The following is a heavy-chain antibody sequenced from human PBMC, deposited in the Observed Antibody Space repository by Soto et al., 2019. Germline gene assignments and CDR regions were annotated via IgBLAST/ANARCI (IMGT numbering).Heavy chain of an antibody. Sequence: GSLRLSCAASGXKFSNYSMSWVRQAPGKGLEWVSLISATGGGTYYADSVKGRFNISRDNSHNTLYLQVHSLTAEETAVYYFAKDRRAGGNSAFYFDFRGQGAQVTVSS. J-gene: IGHJ4*02. D-gene: IGHD3-16*01. CDR2: ISATGGGT. V-gene: IGHV3-23*01. CDR1: GXKFSNYS. CDR3: AKDRRAGGNSAFYFDF.